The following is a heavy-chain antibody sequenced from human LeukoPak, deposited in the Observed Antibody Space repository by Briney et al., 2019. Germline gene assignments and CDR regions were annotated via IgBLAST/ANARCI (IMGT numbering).Heavy chain of an antibody. CDR3: ARDYGSGNNWLDP. CDR2: IWYDGSIQ. D-gene: IGHD3-10*01. CDR1: RFTFDRHG. V-gene: IGHV3-33*01. Sequence: GGSLRLSCAASRFTFDRHGMHWVRQAPGRGLEWVAVIWYDGSIQYYGDSVKGRFTVSGDNSKNTMYLQMNSLRAEDTAIYYCARDYGSGNNWLDPWGQGTLVIVSS. J-gene: IGHJ5*02.